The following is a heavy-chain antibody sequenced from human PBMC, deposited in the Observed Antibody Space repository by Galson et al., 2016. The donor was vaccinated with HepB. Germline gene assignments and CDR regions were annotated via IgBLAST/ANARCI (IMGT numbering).Heavy chain of an antibody. CDR1: GYTFTSYY. CDR2: INPSGGST. CDR3: ASDNTGWYEGDY. V-gene: IGHV1-46*01. J-gene: IGHJ4*02. Sequence: SVKVSCKASGYTFTSYYVHWVRRAPGQGLEWMGMINPSGGSTTYAQKFQDRVTLTRDTSTSTVYMQLSSLKSEDTAMYYCASDNTGWYEGDYWGQGTLVTVS. D-gene: IGHD6-19*01.